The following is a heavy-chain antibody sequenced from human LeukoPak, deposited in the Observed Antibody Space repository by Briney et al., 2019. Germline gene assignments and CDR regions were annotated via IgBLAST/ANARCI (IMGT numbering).Heavy chain of an antibody. Sequence: PGGSLRLSCAASGFTFSSYSMNWVRQAPGKGLEWVSSISSSSSYIYYADSVKGRFTISRDNAKNSLYLQMNSLRAEDTAVYYCASGRVVIGSDYFDYWGQGTLVTVSS. D-gene: IGHD3-3*01. V-gene: IGHV3-21*01. J-gene: IGHJ4*02. CDR2: ISSSSSYI. CDR3: ASGRVVIGSDYFDY. CDR1: GFTFSSYS.